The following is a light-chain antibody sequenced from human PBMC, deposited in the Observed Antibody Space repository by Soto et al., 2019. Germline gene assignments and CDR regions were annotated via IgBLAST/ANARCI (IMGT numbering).Light chain of an antibody. CDR2: EDN. J-gene: IGLJ3*02. CDR1: SSDVGNYNL. Sequence: QSALTQPASVSGSPGQSITISCTGTSSDVGNYNLVSWYQQHPGKAPKLMIYEDNKRPSGVSYRFSGSKSGNRASLTISGLQAEDEADYYCCPYAGSFTWVFGGGTKLTVL. V-gene: IGLV2-23*01. CDR3: CPYAGSFTWV.